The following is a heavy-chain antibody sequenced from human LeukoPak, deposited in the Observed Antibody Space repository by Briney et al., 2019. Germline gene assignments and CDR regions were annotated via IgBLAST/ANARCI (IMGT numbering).Heavy chain of an antibody. CDR2: SSTSGIT. CDR1: GGPNSSGSSL. Sequence: SSETLSLTCTVSGGPNSSGSSLWHSSCQPAGKGLEWFGRSSTSGITKYNPSLKSRVTRPGDTSKNQFSLKLSSVTAADTAAYYCARGPDYSNYVDYWGQGTLVTVSS. D-gene: IGHD4-11*01. V-gene: IGHV4-61*02. CDR3: ARGPDYSNYVDY. J-gene: IGHJ4*02.